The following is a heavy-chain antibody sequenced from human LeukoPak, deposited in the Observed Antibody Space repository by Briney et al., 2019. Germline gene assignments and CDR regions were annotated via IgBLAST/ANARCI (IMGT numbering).Heavy chain of an antibody. D-gene: IGHD3-22*01. CDR1: GYSISSGYY. CDR2: IYHSGST. J-gene: IGHJ4*02. CDR3: ARTRITMIVVVTGIYFDY. Sequence: SETLSLTCTVSGYSISSGYYWGWIRQPPGKGLEWIGSIYHSGSTYYNPSLKSRVTISVDTSKDQFSLKLSSVTAADTAVYYCARTRITMIVVVTGIYFDYWGQGTLVTVSS. V-gene: IGHV4-38-2*02.